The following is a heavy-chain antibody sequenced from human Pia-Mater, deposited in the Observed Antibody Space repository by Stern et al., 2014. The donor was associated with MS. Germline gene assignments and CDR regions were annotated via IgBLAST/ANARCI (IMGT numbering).Heavy chain of an antibody. CDR1: GGSISSYY. V-gene: IGHV4-59*01. Sequence: QVQLQESGPGLVKPSETLSLTCTVSGGSISSYYWSWIRQPPGKGLEWIGYIYYSGSTNYNPSLKSRVTISVDTSKNQFSLKLSSVTAADTAVYYCARGAGWFDPRGQGTLVTVSS. CDR3: ARGAGWFDP. CDR2: IYYSGST. J-gene: IGHJ5*02.